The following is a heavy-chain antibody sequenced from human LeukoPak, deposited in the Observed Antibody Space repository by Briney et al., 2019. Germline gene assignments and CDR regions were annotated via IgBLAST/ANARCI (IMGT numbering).Heavy chain of an antibody. Sequence: ASVTVSCKASGYTFTSYAMNWVRQAPGQGREGMGWINTNTGNPTYAQGFAGGFVFSLDTSVRTAYLHLSRLKPQDTAVYSCARRSGGVGHMFLKLVDFWSGYQYYFDYWGQGTLVTVSS. CDR2: INTNTGNP. CDR3: ARRSGGVGHMFLKLVDFWSGYQYYFDY. D-gene: IGHD3-3*01. V-gene: IGHV7-4-1*02. CDR1: GYTFTSYA. J-gene: IGHJ4*02.